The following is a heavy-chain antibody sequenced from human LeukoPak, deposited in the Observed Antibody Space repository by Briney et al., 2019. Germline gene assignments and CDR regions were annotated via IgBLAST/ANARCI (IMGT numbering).Heavy chain of an antibody. V-gene: IGHV4-34*01. CDR1: GVSFSGYY. CDR2: INHSGST. CDR3: AREVDKGYCSGSTCYRLDP. D-gene: IGHD2-15*01. Sequence: SETLSLTCAVYGVSFSGYYWSWIRQPPGKGLEWIGEINHSGSTNYNPSLKSRVTISVDTSKNQFSLKLSSVTAADTAVYYCAREVDKGYCSGSTCYRLDPWGQGTLVTVSS. J-gene: IGHJ5*02.